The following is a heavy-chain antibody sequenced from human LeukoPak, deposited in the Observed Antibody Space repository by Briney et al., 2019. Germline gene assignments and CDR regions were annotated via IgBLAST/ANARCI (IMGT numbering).Heavy chain of an antibody. CDR3: AKGPITMIDDY. Sequence: GGSLRLSCAASGFTFSYYGMHWVRQAPGKGLEWVAVISYDGTNKYCADSVKGRFTISRDNSKNTLYLQMNNLRAEDTAAYYCAKGPITMIDDYWGQGTLVTVSS. V-gene: IGHV3-30*18. D-gene: IGHD3-22*01. CDR2: ISYDGTNK. CDR1: GFTFSYYG. J-gene: IGHJ4*02.